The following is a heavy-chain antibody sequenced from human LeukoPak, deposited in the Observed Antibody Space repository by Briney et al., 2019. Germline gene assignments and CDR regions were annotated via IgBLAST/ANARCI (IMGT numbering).Heavy chain of an antibody. D-gene: IGHD3-9*01. J-gene: IGHJ2*01. CDR3: ARPALRYFDWYFDL. CDR2: INHSGST. CDR1: GGSFSGYY. Sequence: SETLSLTCAVYGGSFSGYYWSWIRQPPGKGLEWIGEINHSGSTNYNPSLKSRVTISLDKSKNQFSLKLNSLTAADTAVYYCARPALRYFDWYFDLWGRGTLVTVSS. V-gene: IGHV4-34*01.